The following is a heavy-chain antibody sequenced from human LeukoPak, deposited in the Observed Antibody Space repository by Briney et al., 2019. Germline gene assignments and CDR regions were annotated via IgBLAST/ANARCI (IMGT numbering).Heavy chain of an antibody. V-gene: IGHV4-61*02. Sequence: PSETLSLTCTVSGGSISSGSYYWSWIRQPAGKGLEWIGRIYTSGSTNYNPSLKSRVTISVDTSKNQFSLKLSSVTAADTAVYYCARNKLWLQTGFDYWGQGTLVTVSS. J-gene: IGHJ4*02. CDR2: IYTSGST. CDR3: ARNKLWLQTGFDY. CDR1: GGSISSGSYY. D-gene: IGHD5-18*01.